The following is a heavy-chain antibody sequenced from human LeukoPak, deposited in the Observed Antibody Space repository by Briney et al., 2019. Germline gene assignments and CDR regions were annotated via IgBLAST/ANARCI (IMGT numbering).Heavy chain of an antibody. CDR3: ARGRYCSADICSGGDAFDI. Sequence: SETLSLTCTVSGGSINNYYWSWIRQPAGKGLGGIGRIYTRRSTNYNPSLKSRVTMSVDTSKNQFSLKLSSVTAADTAVYYCARGRYCSADICSGGDAFDIWGQGTMVSVSS. CDR2: IYTRRST. D-gene: IGHD2-15*01. V-gene: IGHV4-4*07. CDR1: GGSINNYY. J-gene: IGHJ3*02.